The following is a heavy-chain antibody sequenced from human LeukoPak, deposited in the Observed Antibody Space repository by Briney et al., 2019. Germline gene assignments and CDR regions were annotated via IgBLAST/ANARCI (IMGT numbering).Heavy chain of an antibody. D-gene: IGHD2-15*01. Sequence: GGSLRLSCTASGFTFGDYAMSWDRQAPGKGLEWVGFIRSKAYGGTTEYAASVKGRFTISRDDSKSIAYLQMNSLKTEDTAVYYCTRQSGVKSYFYWGQGTLVTVSS. CDR1: GFTFGDYA. CDR3: TRQSGVKSYFY. CDR2: IRSKAYGGTT. J-gene: IGHJ4*02. V-gene: IGHV3-49*04.